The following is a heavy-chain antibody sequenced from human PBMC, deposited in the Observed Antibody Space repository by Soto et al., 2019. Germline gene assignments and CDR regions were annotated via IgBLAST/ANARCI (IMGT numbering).Heavy chain of an antibody. CDR2: IYPGDSDT. J-gene: IGHJ6*02. Sequence: GESLKISCKGSGYSFTNYWIGWVRQMPGKGLEWMGIIYPGDSDTRYSPSFQGQVTISADKSISTAYLQWSSLKASDTAMYYCARLRIVGADYYYYGMDVWGQGTTVTVSS. V-gene: IGHV5-51*01. CDR1: GYSFTNYW. CDR3: ARLRIVGADYYYYGMDV. D-gene: IGHD1-26*01.